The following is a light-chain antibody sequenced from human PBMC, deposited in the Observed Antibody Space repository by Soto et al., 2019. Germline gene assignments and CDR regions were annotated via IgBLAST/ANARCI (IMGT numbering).Light chain of an antibody. CDR3: QQYGSSPQT. CDR2: GAF. J-gene: IGKJ1*01. CDR1: QSVDCSH. V-gene: IGKV3-20*01. Sequence: EIVLTQSPGTLSLSPGERATLSCRASQSVDCSHLAWYQQKPGQAPRLLVHGAFRRATGIPDRFSGSGSGTDFTLTISRLEPEDFAVYYCQQYGSSPQTFGQGTKVDI.